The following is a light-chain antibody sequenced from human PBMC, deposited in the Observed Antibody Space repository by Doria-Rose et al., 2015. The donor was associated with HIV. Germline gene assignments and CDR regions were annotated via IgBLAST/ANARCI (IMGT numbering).Light chain of an antibody. J-gene: IGKJ3*01. CDR2: WAS. CDR3: QQYYDTPS. CDR1: QSLLYTSKNY. V-gene: IGKV4-1*01. Sequence: DIQMTQSPESLGMSLGERATLNCKSNQSLLYTSKNYLAWYQQKPGQPPKLLIYWASTRQSGVPARFSGCGSAADFTLTISSLEAEDVAVYYCQQYYDTPSFGPGTTVDIK.